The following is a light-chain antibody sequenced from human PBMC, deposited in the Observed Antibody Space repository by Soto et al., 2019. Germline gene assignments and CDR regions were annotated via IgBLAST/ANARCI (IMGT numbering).Light chain of an antibody. Sequence: QSALTQPRSVSGSPGQSVTISCTGTSSDVGTYSYVSWYRQHPGKAPKLIIYDVSKRPSGVPDRFSGSKSSNTASLTISGLQAEDEADYYCCSYAGSSMVFGGGTKLTVL. CDR3: CSYAGSSMV. CDR2: DVS. CDR1: SSDVGTYSY. V-gene: IGLV2-11*01. J-gene: IGLJ2*01.